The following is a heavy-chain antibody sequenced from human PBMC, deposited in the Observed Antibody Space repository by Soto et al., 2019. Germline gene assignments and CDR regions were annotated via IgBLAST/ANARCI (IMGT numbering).Heavy chain of an antibody. CDR2: IGGSGFSR. Sequence: EVQLLESGGGLVQPGGSLSLSCTASGFTFNTYAMSWVRQAPGKGLEWVSTIGGSGFSRYYADSVKGRFTISRENSKKTVHLQMNSLRVEDTAGYYCAKDMGADDWFDPWGQGTLVTVSS. D-gene: IGHD3-10*01. J-gene: IGHJ5*02. CDR1: GFTFNTYA. V-gene: IGHV3-23*01. CDR3: AKDMGADDWFDP.